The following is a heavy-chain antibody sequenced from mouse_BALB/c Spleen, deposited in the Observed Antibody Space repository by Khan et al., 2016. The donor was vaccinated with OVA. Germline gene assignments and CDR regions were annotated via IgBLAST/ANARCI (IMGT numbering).Heavy chain of an antibody. D-gene: IGHD2-14*01. CDR2: INPSNGYT. J-gene: IGHJ3*01. CDR1: GYTFTSYT. CDR3: VRDGAYHRNDGWFAY. V-gene: IGHV1-4*01. Sequence: QVQLKQSGAELARPGASVKMSCKASGYTFTSYTIHWIKERPGQGLEWIGYINPSNGYTNYNQKFKDKDTLTTDKSSTTAYLQLSSLTSDDSAVYNCVRDGAYHRNDGWFAYWGQGTLVTVSA.